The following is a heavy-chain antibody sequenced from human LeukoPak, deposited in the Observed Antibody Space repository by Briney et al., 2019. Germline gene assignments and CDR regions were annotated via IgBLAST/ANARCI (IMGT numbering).Heavy chain of an antibody. V-gene: IGHV4-39*07. D-gene: IGHD3-3*01. CDR1: GGSISSSSYY. CDR3: ARFTIFGNYYMDV. CDR2: INYSGST. J-gene: IGHJ6*03. Sequence: SETLSLTCTVSGGSISSSSYYWGWIRQPPGKGLEWIGSINYSGSTYYNPSLKSRVTISVGTSKNQFSLKLSSVTAADTAVYYCARFTIFGNYYMDVWGKGTTVTVSS.